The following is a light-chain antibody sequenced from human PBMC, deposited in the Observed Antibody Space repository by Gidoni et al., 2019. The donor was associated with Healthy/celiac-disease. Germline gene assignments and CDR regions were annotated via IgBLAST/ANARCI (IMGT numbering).Light chain of an antibody. J-gene: IGKJ4*01. CDR2: AAS. CDR1: QSISSY. V-gene: IGKV1-39*01. CDR3: QQSYSTPLT. Sequence: DLQMIQSPSSLSASVGDRVTITCLASQSISSYLNWYQQKAGKDPKLLIYAASSLQSGVPSRFSGSGSGTDCTLTISSLKPEDFATYYGQQSYSTPLTFGGXTKVEIK.